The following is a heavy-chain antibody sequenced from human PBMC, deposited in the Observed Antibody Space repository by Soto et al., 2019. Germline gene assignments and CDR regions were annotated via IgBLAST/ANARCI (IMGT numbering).Heavy chain of an antibody. D-gene: IGHD3-22*01. CDR1: GYTLTELS. Sequence: ASVKVSCKVSGYTLTELSMHWVRQAPGKGLEWMGGSDPEDGETIYAQKFQGRVTMTEDTSTDTAYMELSSLRSEDTAVYYCATGVDYDSSGYYWAFGIWGQGTMVTVSS. CDR3: ATGVDYDSSGYYWAFGI. V-gene: IGHV1-24*01. J-gene: IGHJ3*02. CDR2: SDPEDGET.